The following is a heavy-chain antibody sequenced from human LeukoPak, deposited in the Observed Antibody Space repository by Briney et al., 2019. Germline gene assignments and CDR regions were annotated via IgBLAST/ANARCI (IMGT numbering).Heavy chain of an antibody. J-gene: IGHJ6*02. V-gene: IGHV1-3*01. D-gene: IGHD1-7*01. CDR3: ARDRYNWNYQVLYYGMDV. CDR2: IDAANGNT. Sequence: ASVKVSCKASGYTFTNHAMHWVRQAPGQGLEWMGWIDAANGNTKYSQKFQGRVTITRDTSASIVYMYLSSLRSEDAAVYYCARDRYNWNYQVLYYGMDVWGQGTTVTVSS. CDR1: GYTFTNHA.